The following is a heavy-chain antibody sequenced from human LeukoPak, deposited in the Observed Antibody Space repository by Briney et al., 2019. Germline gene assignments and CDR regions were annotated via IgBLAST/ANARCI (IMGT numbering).Heavy chain of an antibody. Sequence: GGSLRLSCAASGFTFSSYSMNWVRQAPGKGLEWVSSISSSSSYIYYADSVKGRFTISRDNPKNSLYLQMNSLRAEDTAVYYCARDQLKRYSSGWYWWGQGTLVTVSS. CDR2: ISSSSSYI. D-gene: IGHD6-19*01. V-gene: IGHV3-21*01. CDR3: ARDQLKRYSSGWYW. CDR1: GFTFSSYS. J-gene: IGHJ4*02.